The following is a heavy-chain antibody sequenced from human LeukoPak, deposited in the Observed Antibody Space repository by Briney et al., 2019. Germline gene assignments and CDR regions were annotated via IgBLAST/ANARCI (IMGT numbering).Heavy chain of an antibody. CDR1: GGSISTNY. V-gene: IGHV4-59*08. CDR3: ARSGCTSTSCYLGDY. CDR2: IYYSGTT. D-gene: IGHD2-2*01. Sequence: SETLSLTCTVSGGSISTNYWSWIPQPPGKGLEWIGYIYYSGTTNYSYNPSLKSRVTISVDTSKSQFSLNLSSVTAADTAVYFCARSGCTSTSCYLGDYWGKGTLVTVSS. J-gene: IGHJ4*02.